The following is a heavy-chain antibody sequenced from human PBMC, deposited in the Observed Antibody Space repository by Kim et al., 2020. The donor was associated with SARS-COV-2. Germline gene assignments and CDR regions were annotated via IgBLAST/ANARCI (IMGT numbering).Heavy chain of an antibody. D-gene: IGHD3-22*01. V-gene: IGHV3-21*01. CDR3: ARDEGYFYDSSGYQDY. Sequence: GGSLRLSCAASGFTFSSYNMNWVRQAPGKGLEWVSSISGSSSYIYYADSVKGRFTISRDNAKNSLYLQMNSLRAEDTAVYYCARDEGYFYDSSGYQDYWGQGTLVTVSS. CDR2: ISGSSSYI. J-gene: IGHJ4*02. CDR1: GFTFSSYN.